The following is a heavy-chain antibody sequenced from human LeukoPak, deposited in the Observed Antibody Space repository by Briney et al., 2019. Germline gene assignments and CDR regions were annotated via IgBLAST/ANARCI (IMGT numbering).Heavy chain of an antibody. CDR1: GGSISSYY. V-gene: IGHV4-59*08. CDR2: IYYSGST. D-gene: IGHD6-13*01. Sequence: SETLSLTCTVSGGSISSYYWSWIRQPPGKGLEWIGYIYYSGSTNYNPSLKSRVTISVDTSKNQFSLKLSSVTATDTAVYYCASGIAAAGLSDAFDIWGQGTMVTVSS. CDR3: ASGIAAAGLSDAFDI. J-gene: IGHJ3*02.